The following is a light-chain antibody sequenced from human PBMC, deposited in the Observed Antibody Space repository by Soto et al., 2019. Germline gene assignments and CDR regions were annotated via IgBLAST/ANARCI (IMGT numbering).Light chain of an antibody. Sequence: EIVLTQSPATLSLSPGERATLSCRASQSISSYLAWYQQKPGQAPRLLIYDASNRATGIPARFSGSGSGTDFTLTISSLEPGDFAVYFCQQRSDWRALSFGGGTKVEIK. V-gene: IGKV3-11*01. J-gene: IGKJ4*01. CDR1: QSISSY. CDR2: DAS. CDR3: QQRSDWRALS.